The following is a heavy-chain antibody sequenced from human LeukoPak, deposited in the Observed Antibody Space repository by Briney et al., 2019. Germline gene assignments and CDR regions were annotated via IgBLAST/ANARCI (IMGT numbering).Heavy chain of an antibody. V-gene: IGHV4-39*07. CDR2: IYHSGST. D-gene: IGHD5-12*01. J-gene: IGHJ4*02. Sequence: SETLSLTCTVSGGSIRRAGYYWGWIRQSPGKGLEWIGSIYHSGSTYYNPSLLSRVTKTVDTSKNQFSLKLNSVTAADTAVYFCASGSGNGRGQYFDTWGQGTQVTVSS. CDR1: GGSIRRAGYY. CDR3: ASGSGNGRGQYFDT.